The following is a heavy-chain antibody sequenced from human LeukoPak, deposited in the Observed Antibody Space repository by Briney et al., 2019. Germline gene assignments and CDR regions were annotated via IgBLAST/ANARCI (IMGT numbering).Heavy chain of an antibody. CDR3: ARGQEVLYSGYDYDY. CDR1: GYTFTGYY. V-gene: IGHV1-2*02. CDR2: INPNSGGT. D-gene: IGHD5-12*01. J-gene: IGHJ4*02. Sequence: ASVKVSCKASGYTFTGYYTHWVRQAPGQGLEWMGWINPNSGGTNYAQKFQGRVTMTRDTSTSTAYMELRSLRSDDTAVYYCARGQEVLYSGYDYDYWGQGTLVTVSS.